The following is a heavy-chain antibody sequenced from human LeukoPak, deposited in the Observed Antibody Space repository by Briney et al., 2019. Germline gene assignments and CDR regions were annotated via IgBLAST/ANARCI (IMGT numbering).Heavy chain of an antibody. Sequence: GGSLRLSCAASGFTFSSYSMNWVRQAPGKGLEWVSSISSSSSYIYYADSVKGRFTISRDNAKNSLYLQMNSLRAEDTAVYYCAREPGPYTGFDYWGQGTLVTVSS. CDR2: ISSSSSYI. D-gene: IGHD3-16*01. V-gene: IGHV3-21*01. CDR1: GFTFSSYS. CDR3: AREPGPYTGFDY. J-gene: IGHJ4*02.